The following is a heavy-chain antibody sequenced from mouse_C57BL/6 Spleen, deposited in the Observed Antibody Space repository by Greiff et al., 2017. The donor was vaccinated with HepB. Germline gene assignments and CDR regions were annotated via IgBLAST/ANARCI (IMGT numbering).Heavy chain of an antibody. V-gene: IGHV1-55*01. CDR1: GYTFTSYW. CDR2: IYPGSGST. Sequence: QVQLQQPGAELVKPGASVKISCKASGYTFTSYWITWVKQRPGQGLEWMGDIYPGSGSTNYNEKFKSKATLTVDTSSSTAYMQLSSLTSEDSAVYYCARGGGYDWFAYWGQGTLVTVSA. CDR3: ARGGGYDWFAY. D-gene: IGHD2-2*01. J-gene: IGHJ3*01.